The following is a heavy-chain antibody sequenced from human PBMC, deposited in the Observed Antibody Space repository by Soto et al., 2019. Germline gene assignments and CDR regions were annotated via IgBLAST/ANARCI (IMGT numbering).Heavy chain of an antibody. CDR3: ATYTMARGFSSYYYGMEV. D-gene: IGHD3-10*01. CDR1: GGSVSSVRYY. V-gene: IGHV4-61*01. CDR2: IYYSGSS. J-gene: IGHJ6*02. Sequence: SETLSLTCTVSGGSVSSVRYYWSWIRQPPGMGVEWIGYIYYSGSSNDNPSLKSRVTISVDTPKQQFSLKQAPAEAADTAVYSCATYTMARGFSSYYYGMEVLGQGTTVTAAS.